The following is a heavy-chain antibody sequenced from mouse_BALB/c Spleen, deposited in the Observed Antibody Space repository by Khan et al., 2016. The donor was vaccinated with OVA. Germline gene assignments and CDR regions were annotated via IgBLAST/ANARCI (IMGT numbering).Heavy chain of an antibody. V-gene: IGHV5-6*01. CDR1: GFTFSSYS. D-gene: IGHD4-1*01. J-gene: IGHJ3*01. Sequence: EVELVESGGDLVKPGGSLKLSCAASGFTFSSYSMSWVRQTPDKRLVWVASISSGGDYTYYPDIVKGRFTISRDNAKNTLYLEMSSLKSEDTAMYYGASHLTGSFAYWGQGTLVTVSA. CDR2: ISSGGDYT. CDR3: ASHLTGSFAY.